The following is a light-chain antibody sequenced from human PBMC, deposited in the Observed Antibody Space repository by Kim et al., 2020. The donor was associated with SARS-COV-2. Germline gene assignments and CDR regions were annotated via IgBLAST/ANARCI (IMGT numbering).Light chain of an antibody. CDR1: SLRSYY. CDR2: GKN. CDR3: KSRDSSGKVV. J-gene: IGLJ2*01. V-gene: IGLV3-19*01. Sequence: SSELTQDPAVSVALGQTVRITCQGDSLRSYYASWYQQKPGQAPVLVIYGKNNRPSGIPDRFSGSSSGNTASLIITGAQAEDEADYYCKSRDSSGKVVFGG.